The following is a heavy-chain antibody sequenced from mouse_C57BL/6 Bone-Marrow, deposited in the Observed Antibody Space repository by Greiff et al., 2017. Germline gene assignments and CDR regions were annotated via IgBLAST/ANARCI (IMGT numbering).Heavy chain of an antibody. CDR2: IYPGAGDT. CDR1: GYAFSSYW. V-gene: IGHV1-80*01. Sequence: VLLVESGAELVKPGASVKLSCKASGYAFSSYWMHWVKQRPGQGLEWIGQIYPGAGDTNYNGKFTGKATLTADKSSSTAYMQLSILTSADSAVYFCARYWAFGYWGQGTTLTVSS. J-gene: IGHJ2*01. CDR3: ARYWAFGY. D-gene: IGHD4-1*01.